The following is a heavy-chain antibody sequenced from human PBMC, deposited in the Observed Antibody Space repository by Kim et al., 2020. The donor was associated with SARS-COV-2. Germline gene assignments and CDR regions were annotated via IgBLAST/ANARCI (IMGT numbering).Heavy chain of an antibody. CDR3: ARLPHDSSGYVDC. Sequence: SETLSLSCTVSGGSISNSFNYWGWIRQRPVKGLEWIGSVYHSGSTYDSPSLKSRVTVSVDTSKNQFSLKVTSVTAADTAVYFCARLPHDSSGYVDCWGQGILVTVSS. J-gene: IGHJ4*02. CDR1: GGSISNSFNY. D-gene: IGHD3-22*01. CDR2: VYHSGST. V-gene: IGHV4-39*01.